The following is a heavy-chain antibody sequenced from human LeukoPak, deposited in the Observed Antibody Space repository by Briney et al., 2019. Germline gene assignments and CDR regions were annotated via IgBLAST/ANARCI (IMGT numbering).Heavy chain of an antibody. CDR3: ARQSGYSSSQGGFDY. V-gene: IGHV4-59*08. Sequence: SETLSLTCTVSGDSMSDYFWTWIRQPPGKGLEWIGSIYYSGSTDYNPSLKSRVTISVDTSKNQFSLKLSSVTAADTAVFYCARQSGYSSSQGGFDYWGQGTLVTVSS. J-gene: IGHJ4*02. D-gene: IGHD6-13*01. CDR1: GDSMSDYF. CDR2: IYYSGST.